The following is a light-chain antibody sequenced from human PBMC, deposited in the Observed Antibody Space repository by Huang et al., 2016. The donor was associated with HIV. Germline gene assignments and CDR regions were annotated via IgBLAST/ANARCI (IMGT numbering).Light chain of an antibody. V-gene: IGKV1-9*01. CDR1: QGISTY. Sequence: IQLTQSPSSLSASVGDRVTITCRASQGISTYLAWYQLKPGKGPRLLIYDASTLQSGVPSRFSGRGSGTDFTLTINSLQPEDFATYYCQQLYSYPLTFGGGTKLEI. J-gene: IGKJ4*01. CDR3: QQLYSYPLT. CDR2: DAS.